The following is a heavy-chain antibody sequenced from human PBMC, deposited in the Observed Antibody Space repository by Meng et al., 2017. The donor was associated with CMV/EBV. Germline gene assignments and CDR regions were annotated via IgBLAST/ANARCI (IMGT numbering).Heavy chain of an antibody. CDR3: ARAFYYDSSGNWFDP. J-gene: IGHJ5*02. V-gene: IGHV4-61*01. D-gene: IGHD3-22*01. CDR2: IYYSGST. Sequence: SETLSLTCTVSGGSVSSGSYYWSWIRQPPGKGLEWIGYIYYSGSTNYNPSLKSRVTISVDTSKNQFSLKLSSVTAADTAMYYCARAFYYDSSGNWFDPWGQGTLVTVSS. CDR1: GGSVSSGSYY.